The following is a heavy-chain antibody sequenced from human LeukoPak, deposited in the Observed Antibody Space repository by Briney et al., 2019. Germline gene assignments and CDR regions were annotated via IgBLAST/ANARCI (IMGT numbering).Heavy chain of an antibody. J-gene: IGHJ4*02. CDR3: ARDDRSGIALPTS. D-gene: IGHD6-13*01. V-gene: IGHV3-30-3*01. CDR2: ISYDGSNK. CDR1: GFTFSSYA. Sequence: GRSLRLSCAASGFTFSSYAMHWVRQAPGKGLEWVAVISYDGSNKYYADSVKGRFTISRDNSKNTLYLQMNSLRAEDTAVYYCARDDRSGIALPTSWGQGTLVTVSS.